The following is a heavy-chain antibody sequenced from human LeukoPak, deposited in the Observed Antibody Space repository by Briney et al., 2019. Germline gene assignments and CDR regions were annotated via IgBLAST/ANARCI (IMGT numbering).Heavy chain of an antibody. CDR1: GGTFSSYA. CDR3: ARGDGYNYNFDY. Sequence: SVKVSCKASGGTFSSYAISWVRQAPGQGLEWMGGIIPIFGTANYAQKFQGRVTITTDESTSTAYMELSSLRSEDTAVYYCARGDGYNYNFDYWGQGTLVTVSS. J-gene: IGHJ4*02. CDR2: IIPIFGTA. V-gene: IGHV1-69*05. D-gene: IGHD5-24*01.